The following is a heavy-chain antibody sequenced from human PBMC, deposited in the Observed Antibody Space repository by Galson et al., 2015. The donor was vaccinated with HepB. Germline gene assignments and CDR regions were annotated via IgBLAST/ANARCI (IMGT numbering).Heavy chain of an antibody. Sequence: ETLFLSCTVSGGSISSSNYHWGWIRQPPGEGLAWIGSIYYTGNTYYNPSLKSRVTMSTDTSKNQFSLRLSSVTAADTAVYYCAKAVAGHTFQYYYWGQGNQVTVSS. CDR2: IYYTGNT. D-gene: IGHD6-19*01. CDR3: AKAVAGHTFQYYY. V-gene: IGHV4-39*01. J-gene: IGHJ4*02. CDR1: GGSISSSNYH.